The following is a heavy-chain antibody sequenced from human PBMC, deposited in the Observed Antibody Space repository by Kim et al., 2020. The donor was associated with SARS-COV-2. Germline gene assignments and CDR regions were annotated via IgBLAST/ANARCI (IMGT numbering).Heavy chain of an antibody. J-gene: IGHJ4*02. Sequence: GGSLRLSCAASGFTFSSYAMSWVRQAPGKGLEWVSAISGSGGSTYYADSVKGRFTISRDNSKNTLYLQMNSLRAEDTAVYYCAKDLEASLGTGSPTWDWGQGTLVTVSS. D-gene: IGHD1-26*01. CDR3: AKDLEASLGTGSPTWD. V-gene: IGHV3-23*01. CDR2: ISGSGGST. CDR1: GFTFSSYA.